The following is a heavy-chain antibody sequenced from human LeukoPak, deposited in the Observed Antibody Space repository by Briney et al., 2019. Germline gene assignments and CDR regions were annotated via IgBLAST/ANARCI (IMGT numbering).Heavy chain of an antibody. D-gene: IGHD1-1*01. CDR2: IYYTGNT. Sequence: SETLSLTCTVSGGSVSSKTYYWGWIRQPPGMRLEWIGNIYYTGNTYYNPSLKSRVAISVDTSKNQFSLKLRSVTAADTAVYYCARMDDYDAFDIWGQGTMVTVSS. CDR3: ARMDDYDAFDI. V-gene: IGHV4-39*07. J-gene: IGHJ3*02. CDR1: GGSVSSKTYY.